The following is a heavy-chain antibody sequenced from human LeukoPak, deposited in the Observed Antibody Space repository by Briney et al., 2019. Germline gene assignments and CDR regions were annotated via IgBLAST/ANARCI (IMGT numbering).Heavy chain of an antibody. CDR3: ARHGGTRITLVEVYYFDY. D-gene: IGHD4-11*01. V-gene: IGHV4-39*01. Sequence: SETLSLTCSVSGGSITDSSYYWGWIRQPPEKGLEWIGSIYYTGGTYYSPSLKSPVTISVDTSKNQFSLKLSSVTAADTAVYYCARHGGTRITLVEVYYFDYWGQGTLVTVSS. CDR2: IYYTGGT. CDR1: GGSITDSSYY. J-gene: IGHJ4*02.